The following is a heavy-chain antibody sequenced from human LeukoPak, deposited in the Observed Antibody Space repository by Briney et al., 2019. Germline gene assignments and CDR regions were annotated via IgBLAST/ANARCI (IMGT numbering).Heavy chain of an antibody. Sequence: GGSLRLSCAASGFTFSSYAMSWVRQAPGKGLEWVSFISDSGGSTYYADSVKSRFTISRDNSKNTLYLQMNSLRADDTAVYYCAKGIFYGDYGAFDYWGQGTLVTVSS. CDR2: ISDSGGST. CDR1: GFTFSSYA. CDR3: AKGIFYGDYGAFDY. D-gene: IGHD4-17*01. J-gene: IGHJ4*02. V-gene: IGHV3-23*01.